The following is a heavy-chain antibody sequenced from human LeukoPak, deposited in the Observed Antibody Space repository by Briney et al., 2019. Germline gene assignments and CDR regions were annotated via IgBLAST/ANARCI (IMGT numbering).Heavy chain of an antibody. J-gene: IGHJ4*02. D-gene: IGHD3-22*01. CDR1: GGSFSGYY. CDR3: ARHDSSGYFFDY. V-gene: IGHV4-59*08. Sequence: SETLSLTCAVYGGSFSGYYWSWIRQPPGKGLEWIGYIYYSGSTNYNPSLKSRVTISVDPSKNPFSLKLSSVTVADTAVYYCARHDSSGYFFDYWGQGPLVTVSS. CDR2: IYYSGST.